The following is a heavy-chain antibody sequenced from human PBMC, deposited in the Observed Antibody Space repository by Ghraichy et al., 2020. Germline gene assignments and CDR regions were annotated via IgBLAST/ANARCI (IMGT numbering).Heavy chain of an antibody. Sequence: SQTLSLTCAITGNSVTSNSVTWNCIRQSPSRDLEWLGRTYYRSKWFDDYAVSVKGRIIINPDTSKNQFSLQLNSVTLEDTAVYYCARELPPRGMDVWGQGTTVTVSS. D-gene: IGHD2-21*01. V-gene: IGHV6-1*01. CDR1: GNSVTSNSVT. CDR2: TYYRSKWFD. J-gene: IGHJ6*02. CDR3: ARELPPRGMDV.